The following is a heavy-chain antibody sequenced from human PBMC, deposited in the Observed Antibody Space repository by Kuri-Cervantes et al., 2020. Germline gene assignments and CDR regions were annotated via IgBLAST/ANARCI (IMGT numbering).Heavy chain of an antibody. J-gene: IGHJ4*02. CDR3: AREYTNSFDY. D-gene: IGHD6-6*01. CDR1: GFIFRTYD. V-gene: IGHV3-48*03. Sequence: GGSLRLSCEASGFIFRTYDMNWVRQAPGKGLEWVSYISSGTNNIYYADSVKGRFTISRDNAMNSLYLQMNSLRAEDTAVYYCAREYTNSFDYWGQGTLVTVSS. CDR2: ISSGTNNI.